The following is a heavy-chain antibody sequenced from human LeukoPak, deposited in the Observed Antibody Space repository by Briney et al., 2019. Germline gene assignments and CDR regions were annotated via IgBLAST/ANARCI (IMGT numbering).Heavy chain of an antibody. CDR1: GFTFRAHW. CDR2: IKQDGSEK. J-gene: IGHJ6*02. D-gene: IGHD2-15*01. V-gene: IGHV3-7*04. Sequence: GGSLRLSCTASGFTFRAHWMTWVRQAPGKGLEWVANIKQDGSEKYYVDSVKGRFTISRDNAKNSLYLQMNSLRAEDTAVYYCATELVVVAATLDVWGQGTTVTVSS. CDR3: ATELVVVAATLDV.